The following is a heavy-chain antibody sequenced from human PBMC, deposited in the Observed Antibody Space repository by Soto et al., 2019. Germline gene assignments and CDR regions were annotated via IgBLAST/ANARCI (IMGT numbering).Heavy chain of an antibody. CDR2: INHSGNT. D-gene: IGHD3-10*01. Sequence: QVQLQQWGAGPLKPSETLSLTCAVYGGSFSGYYWSWIRQPPGKGLEWIGEINHSGNTNYNPSLKSRVTISVDTSKNQFFLKLSSVTAADTAVYYCARGRVTMLRGGIKNWGQGTLVTVSS. CDR1: GGSFSGYY. V-gene: IGHV4-34*01. J-gene: IGHJ4*02. CDR3: ARGRVTMLRGGIKN.